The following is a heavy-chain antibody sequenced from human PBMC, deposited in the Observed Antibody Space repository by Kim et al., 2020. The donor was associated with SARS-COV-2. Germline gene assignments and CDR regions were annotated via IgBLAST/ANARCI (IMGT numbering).Heavy chain of an antibody. CDR2: IDTSTGNP. Sequence: ASVKVSCKASGYTFTTYGIHWVRQAPGQGLEWMGWIDTSTGNPTYAQDFTGRFVFSLDTSVNMAYLQLRNLKSADTAVYYCARVSDPIDYWGQGTLVTVSS. J-gene: IGHJ4*02. CDR3: ARVSDPIDY. V-gene: IGHV7-4-1*04. CDR1: GYTFTTYG.